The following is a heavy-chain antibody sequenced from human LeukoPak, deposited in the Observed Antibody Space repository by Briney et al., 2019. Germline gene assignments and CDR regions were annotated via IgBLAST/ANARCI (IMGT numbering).Heavy chain of an antibody. CDR3: ARDLGWPRGNQRYYFDY. CDR1: GYTFTSYG. Sequence: GASVKVSCKASGYTFTSYGISWVRQAPGQGLEWMGWISAYNGNTNYAQKLQGRVTMTTDTSTSTAYMELSSLRSEDTAVYYCARDLGWPRGNQRYYFDYWGQGTLVTVSS. J-gene: IGHJ4*02. D-gene: IGHD1-14*01. CDR2: ISAYNGNT. V-gene: IGHV1-18*01.